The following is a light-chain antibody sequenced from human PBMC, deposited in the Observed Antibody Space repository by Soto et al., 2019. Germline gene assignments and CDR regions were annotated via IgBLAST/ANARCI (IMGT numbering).Light chain of an antibody. CDR1: QSVSSK. CDR3: QQYGSSPLT. V-gene: IGKV3-20*01. CDR2: DAS. Sequence: EVVFTQSPSTVSLSPGERATLSCRASQSVSSKLAWYQQKPGQAPRLLIYDASSRATGIPDRFSGSGSGTDFTLTISRLEPEDFAVYYCQQYGSSPLTFGGGTKVDIK. J-gene: IGKJ4*01.